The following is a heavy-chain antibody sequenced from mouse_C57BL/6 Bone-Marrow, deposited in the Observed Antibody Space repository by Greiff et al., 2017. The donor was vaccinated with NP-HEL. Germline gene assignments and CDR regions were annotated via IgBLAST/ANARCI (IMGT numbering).Heavy chain of an antibody. CDR1: GYTFTSYW. Sequence: VQLQQPGAELVKPGASVKLSCKASGYTFTSYWMQWVKQRPGQGLEWIGEIDPSDSYTNYNQKFKGKATLTVDTSSSTAYMQLSSLTSEDSAVYYCAREGIYYDYVDYWGQGTTLTVSS. J-gene: IGHJ2*01. D-gene: IGHD2-4*01. V-gene: IGHV1-50*01. CDR3: AREGIYYDYVDY. CDR2: IDPSDSYT.